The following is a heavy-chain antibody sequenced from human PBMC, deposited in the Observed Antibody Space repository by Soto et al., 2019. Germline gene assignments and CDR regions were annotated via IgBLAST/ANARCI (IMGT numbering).Heavy chain of an antibody. V-gene: IGHV4-34*01. D-gene: IGHD1-26*01. CDR2: INHSGST. Sequence: QVQLQQWGAGLLKPSETLSLTCAVYGGSFSGYYWSWIRQPPGKGLEWIGEINHSGSTNYNPSLKSRVPISVDTSKNQFSLKVSSVTAADAAVYYCASFAGEYYYYYYGMDVWGQGTTVTVSS. CDR1: GGSFSGYY. CDR3: ASFAGEYYYYYYGMDV. J-gene: IGHJ6*02.